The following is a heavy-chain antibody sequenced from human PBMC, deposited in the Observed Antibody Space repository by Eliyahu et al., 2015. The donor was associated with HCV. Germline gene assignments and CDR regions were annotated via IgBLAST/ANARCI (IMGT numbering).Heavy chain of an antibody. D-gene: IGHD3-3*01. J-gene: IGHJ6*02. CDR2: ISSTSGTI. CDR1: GFTFSNYN. V-gene: IGHV3-48*02. CDR3: ARERYYDFSYGMDV. Sequence: EVQLVESGGGLVQPGGSXRXSCAASGFTFSNYNMNWVRQAPGKGLEWVSYISSTSGTINYADSVKGRFTISRENAKNSLYLQMDSLRDEDTAVYYCARERYYDFSYGMDVWGQGTTVTVSS.